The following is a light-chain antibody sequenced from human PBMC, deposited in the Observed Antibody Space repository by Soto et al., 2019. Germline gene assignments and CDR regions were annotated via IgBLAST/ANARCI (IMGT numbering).Light chain of an antibody. Sequence: QSALTQPASVSGSPGQSITISCTGTSSDVGGYNYVSWYQRHPGKAPTLMIYDVSNRPSGVSNRFSGSKSGNTASLTISGLQAEDEADYYCSSYTISSTYVFGTGTKVTVL. CDR2: DVS. V-gene: IGLV2-14*01. J-gene: IGLJ1*01. CDR1: SSDVGGYNY. CDR3: SSYTISSTYV.